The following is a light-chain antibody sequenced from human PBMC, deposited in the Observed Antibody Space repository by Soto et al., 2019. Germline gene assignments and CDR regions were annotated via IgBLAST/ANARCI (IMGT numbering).Light chain of an antibody. V-gene: IGKV1-5*01. Sequence: DIQMTQSPSTLSASVGDRVTITCRASQSLNSWLAWYQQKPGKAPNLLIYDASVLQSGVPSRFSGSESGTEFTLNISSLQPDDFATYYCQQYKSYPWTFGQGTKVEIK. J-gene: IGKJ1*01. CDR2: DAS. CDR3: QQYKSYPWT. CDR1: QSLNSW.